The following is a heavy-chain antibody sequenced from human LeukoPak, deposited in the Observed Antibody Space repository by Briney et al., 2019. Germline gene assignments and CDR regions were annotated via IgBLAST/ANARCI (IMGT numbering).Heavy chain of an antibody. Sequence: GGSLRLSCAASGFTFSSYGIHWVRQAPGKGLEWVAFIRYDGNNKYYEDSVKGRFTISRDNSKHTLYLQMNSLRAEDTAVYYWAKMTDGYKCYKYHYMDVWGKGTTVTISS. V-gene: IGHV3-30*02. CDR1: GFTFSSYG. D-gene: IGHD5-24*01. J-gene: IGHJ6*03. CDR3: AKMTDGYKCYKYHYMDV. CDR2: IRYDGNNK.